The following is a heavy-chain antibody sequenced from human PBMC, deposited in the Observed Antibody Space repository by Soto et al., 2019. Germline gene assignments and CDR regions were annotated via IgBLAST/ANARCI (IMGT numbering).Heavy chain of an antibody. CDR3: ARDVRELPFDS. Sequence: EVQLVESGGGLVQPGGSLRLSCAASGFTLSRYWMHWVRQAPGKGLVWVSRINSDESSTTYADSVKGRFTTSRDNAKNTLFLQMDSLRAEDTAVYYCARDVRELPFDSWGQGTLVIVSS. CDR1: GFTLSRYW. V-gene: IGHV3-74*01. CDR2: INSDESST. J-gene: IGHJ4*02. D-gene: IGHD1-26*01.